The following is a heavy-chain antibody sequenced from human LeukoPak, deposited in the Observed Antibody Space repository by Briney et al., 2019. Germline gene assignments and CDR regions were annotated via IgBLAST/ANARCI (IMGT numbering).Heavy chain of an antibody. V-gene: IGHV3-21*01. CDR1: GFTFSSYG. CDR3: ARAIFSRGWYLVDY. Sequence: PGGSLRLSCAASGFTFSSYGMHWVRRAPGRGLEWVSSISTRIDYMYYADSVKGRFTISRDNAKNSLYLQMNSLRAEDTAVYYCARAIFSRGWYLVDYWGQGTLVTVSS. J-gene: IGHJ4*02. CDR2: ISTRIDYM. D-gene: IGHD6-19*01.